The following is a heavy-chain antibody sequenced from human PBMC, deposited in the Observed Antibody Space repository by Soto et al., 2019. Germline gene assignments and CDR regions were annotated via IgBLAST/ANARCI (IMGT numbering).Heavy chain of an antibody. D-gene: IGHD2-21*01. CDR3: AKGSASGRPYYFDY. CDR1: GFTFSNYA. V-gene: IGHV3-23*01. J-gene: IGHJ4*02. Sequence: GGSLRLSCAASGFTFSNYAMTWVRQAPGKGLEWVSSITAGGDDTWYADSVKGRFAISRDNSKNTLYLQMNSLRAEDTAVYYCAKGSASGRPYYFDYWGQGTLVTVS. CDR2: ITAGGDDT.